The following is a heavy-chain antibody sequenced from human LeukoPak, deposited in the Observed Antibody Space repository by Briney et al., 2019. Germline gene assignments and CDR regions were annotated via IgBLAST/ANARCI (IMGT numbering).Heavy chain of an antibody. CDR3: ANVVEAGTLFS. CDR1: GFTFSSYS. D-gene: IGHD6-19*01. J-gene: IGHJ4*02. CDR2: ISGSGGST. V-gene: IGHV3-23*01. Sequence: GGSLRLSCVASGFTFSSYSMNWVRQAPGKGLEWVSAISGSGGSTYYADSVKGRFTISRDNSKNTLYLQMNSLRAEDTAVYYCANVVEAGTLFSWGQGTLVTVSS.